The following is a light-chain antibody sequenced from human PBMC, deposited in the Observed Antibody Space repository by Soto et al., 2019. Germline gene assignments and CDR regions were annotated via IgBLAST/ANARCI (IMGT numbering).Light chain of an antibody. V-gene: IGLV2-11*01. CDR2: DVT. Sequence: QSVLTQPRSVSGSPGQSVTISCTGTSSDVGGSDYVSWFQHYPGKGPKLLIYDVTRRPSGVPDRFSGSKSGNTASLTISGLQGEDEADYYCSAYTVSRTYVFGTGTKVTVL. CDR1: SSDVGGSDY. CDR3: SAYTVSRTYV. J-gene: IGLJ1*01.